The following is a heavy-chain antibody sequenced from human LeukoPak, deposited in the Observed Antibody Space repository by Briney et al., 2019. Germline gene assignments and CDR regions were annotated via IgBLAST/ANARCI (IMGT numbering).Heavy chain of an antibody. D-gene: IGHD3-3*01. Sequence: PSETLSLTCTVSGGSISSYYWSWIRQPAGKGLEWIGRIYTSGSTNYNPSLKSRVTMSVDTSKNQFSLKLSSVTAADTAVYYCARDLSGIDYDFWSGYSFDPWGQGTLVTVSS. V-gene: IGHV4-4*07. CDR3: ARDLSGIDYDFWSGYSFDP. J-gene: IGHJ5*02. CDR2: IYTSGST. CDR1: GGSISSYY.